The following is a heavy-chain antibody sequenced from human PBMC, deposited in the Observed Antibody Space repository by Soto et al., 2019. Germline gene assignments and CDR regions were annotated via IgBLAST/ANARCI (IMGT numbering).Heavy chain of an antibody. V-gene: IGHV4-34*01. CDR1: GGSFSGYY. D-gene: IGHD2-15*01. CDR2: INHSGST. CDR3: ARLAGGRWVY. J-gene: IGHJ4*02. Sequence: SETLSLTCAVYGGSFSGYYWSWIRQPPGKGLEWIGEINHSGSTNYNPSLKSRVTISVDTSKNQFSLKLSSVTAADTAVYYCARLAGGRWVYWGQGTLVTVSS.